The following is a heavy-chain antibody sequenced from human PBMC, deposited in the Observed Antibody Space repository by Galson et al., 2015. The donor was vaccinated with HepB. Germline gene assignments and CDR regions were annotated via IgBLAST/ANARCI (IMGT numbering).Heavy chain of an antibody. CDR2: IIPVLGTA. J-gene: IGHJ5*01. Sequence: SVKVSCKAFGGTLSSNAINWVRQAPGQGLEWMGGIIPVLGTAHYAEKFQGRVTINADESTNTIYMDVTSLRSEDTAIYYCARDMAGFGSSVDNWFESWGQGTLVTVSS. D-gene: IGHD6-6*01. CDR3: ARDMAGFGSSVDNWFES. CDR1: GGTLSSNA. V-gene: IGHV1-69*13.